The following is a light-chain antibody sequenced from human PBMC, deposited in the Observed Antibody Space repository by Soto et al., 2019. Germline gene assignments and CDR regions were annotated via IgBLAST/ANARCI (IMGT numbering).Light chain of an antibody. CDR3: QHRTNWPPSRS. V-gene: IGKV3-11*01. CDR2: ETS. CDR1: QSVSYY. J-gene: IGKJ4*01. Sequence: EIVLTQSPATLSLSPGERVTLSCRASQSVSYYVVWYQQKAGQAPRLLIYETSKRATGIPARFSGSGSGTDFTLTISSLEPEDSAVYYCQHRTNWPPSRSFGGGTKVEIK.